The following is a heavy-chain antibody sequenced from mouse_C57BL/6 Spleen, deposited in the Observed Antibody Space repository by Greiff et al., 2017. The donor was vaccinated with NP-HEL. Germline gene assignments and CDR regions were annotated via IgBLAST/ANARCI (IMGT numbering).Heavy chain of an antibody. Sequence: ESGAELARPGASVKLSCKASGYTFTSYGISWVKQRTGQGLEWIGEIYPRSGNTYYNEKFKGKATLTADKSSSTAYMELRSLTSEDSAVYFCALTTVVATGGNFWGQGTTLTVSS. J-gene: IGHJ2*01. V-gene: IGHV1-81*01. CDR2: IYPRSGNT. D-gene: IGHD1-1*01. CDR3: ALTTVVATGGNF. CDR1: GYTFTSYG.